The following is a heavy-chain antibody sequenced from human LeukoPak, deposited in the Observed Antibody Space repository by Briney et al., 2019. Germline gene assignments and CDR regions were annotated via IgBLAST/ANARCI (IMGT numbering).Heavy chain of an antibody. V-gene: IGHV4-34*01. Sequence: SETLSLTCAVYGGSFSGYYWSWIRQPPGKGLEWIGEINHSGSTNYNPSLKSRVTISVDTSKNQFSLKLSSVTAADTAVYYCARVAYYYDSSGSHRPHAFDIWGQGTMVTVSS. CDR3: ARVAYYYDSSGSHRPHAFDI. D-gene: IGHD3-22*01. J-gene: IGHJ3*02. CDR1: GGSFSGYY. CDR2: INHSGST.